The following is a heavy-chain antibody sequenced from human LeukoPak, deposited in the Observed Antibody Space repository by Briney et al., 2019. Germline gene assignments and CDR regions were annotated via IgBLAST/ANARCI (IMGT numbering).Heavy chain of an antibody. D-gene: IGHD2-15*01. CDR1: GFTFSSYA. V-gene: IGHV3-23*01. CDR2: ISGSGGST. Sequence: PGGSLRLSCAASGFTFSSYAMSWVRQAPGKGLEWVSAISGSGGSTYYADSVKGRFTISRDNSKNTLYLQMNSLRAEDTAVYYCAINIEVVVAATGTFDYWGQGTLVTVSS. CDR3: AINIEVVVAATGTFDY. J-gene: IGHJ4*02.